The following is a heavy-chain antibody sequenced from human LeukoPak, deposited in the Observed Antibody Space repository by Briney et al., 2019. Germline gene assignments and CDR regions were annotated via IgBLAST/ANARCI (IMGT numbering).Heavy chain of an antibody. J-gene: IGHJ6*03. Sequence: GGSLRLSCAASVFTFSTYNMNGVRQAPGKRREWVSSITSSSRYTFYADSVKGRFTISRDNAKNSLYLQMNSLRAEDTAIYYCARDPYNGGYGDSYYYYMDVWGKGTTVTISS. CDR2: ITSSSRYT. CDR3: ARDPYNGGYGDSYYYYMDV. V-gene: IGHV3-21*06. D-gene: IGHD1-26*01. CDR1: VFTFSTYN.